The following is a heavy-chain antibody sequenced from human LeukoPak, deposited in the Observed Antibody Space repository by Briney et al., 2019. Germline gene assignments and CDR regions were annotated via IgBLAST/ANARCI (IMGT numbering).Heavy chain of an antibody. CDR1: GFTFSSYW. Sequence: PGGSLRLSCAASGFTFSSYWMHWVRHAPGKGLVWVSRINSDGSSTSYADSVKGRFTISRDNAKNTLYLQMNSLRAEDTAVYYCAITWDIVVVPAAMWGQGTLVTVSS. CDR3: AITWDIVVVPAAM. J-gene: IGHJ4*02. D-gene: IGHD2-2*01. CDR2: INSDGSST. V-gene: IGHV3-74*01.